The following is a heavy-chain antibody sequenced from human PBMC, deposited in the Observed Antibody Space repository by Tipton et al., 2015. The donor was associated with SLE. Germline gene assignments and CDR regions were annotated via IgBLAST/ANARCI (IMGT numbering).Heavy chain of an antibody. D-gene: IGHD6-13*01. J-gene: IGHJ4*02. CDR1: GFTFSSSW. CDR3: ARGGYSSSWYVY. Sequence: SLRLSCAASGFTFSSSWMNWVRLAPGKGLEWVANIKEDGSEKHYVDSVKDRLTISRDNAKNSLYLQMNSLRAEDTAVYYCARGGYSSSWYVYWGQGTLVTVSS. CDR2: IKEDGSEK. V-gene: IGHV3-7*01.